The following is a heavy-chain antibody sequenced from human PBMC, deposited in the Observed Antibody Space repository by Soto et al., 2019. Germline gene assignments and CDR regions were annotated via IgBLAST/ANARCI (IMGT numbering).Heavy chain of an antibody. CDR3: ARAARHITVFGVVIRDYNWFDP. Sequence: PSETLSLTCAVYGGSFSGYYWSWIRQPPGKGLEWIGEINHSGSTNYNPSLKSRVTISVDTSKNHFSLNLRSVTAADTAVYYCARAARHITVFGVVIRDYNWFDPWGQGTLVTVSS. CDR1: GGSFSGYY. CDR2: INHSGST. D-gene: IGHD3-3*01. V-gene: IGHV4-34*01. J-gene: IGHJ5*02.